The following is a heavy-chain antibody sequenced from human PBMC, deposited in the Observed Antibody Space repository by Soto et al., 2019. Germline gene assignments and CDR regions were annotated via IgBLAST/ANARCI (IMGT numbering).Heavy chain of an antibody. D-gene: IGHD3-16*01. Sequence: SQTLSLTCDISGDSVSSNSAAWNWIRQSPSRGLEWLGRTSYRSKWYNDYAVSVKSRITINPDTSKNQFSLQLNSVTPEDTALYYCASSDRIGFGFNFWRQGALVTVS. CDR1: GDSVSSNSAA. CDR3: ASSDRIGFGFNF. CDR2: TSYRSKWYN. J-gene: IGHJ4*02. V-gene: IGHV6-1*01.